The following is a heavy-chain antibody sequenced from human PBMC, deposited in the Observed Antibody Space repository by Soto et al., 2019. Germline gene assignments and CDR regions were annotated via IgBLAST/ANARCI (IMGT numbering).Heavy chain of an antibody. CDR3: ARDPQSGYRTDY. Sequence: GGSLRLSCAASGFTFSSYSMNWVRQAPGKGLEWVSSISSSSSYIYYADSVKGRFTISRDNAKNSLYLQMNSLRAEDTAVYHCARDPQSGYRTDYWGQGTLVTVS. D-gene: IGHD3-3*01. CDR1: GFTFSSYS. V-gene: IGHV3-21*01. CDR2: ISSSSSYI. J-gene: IGHJ4*02.